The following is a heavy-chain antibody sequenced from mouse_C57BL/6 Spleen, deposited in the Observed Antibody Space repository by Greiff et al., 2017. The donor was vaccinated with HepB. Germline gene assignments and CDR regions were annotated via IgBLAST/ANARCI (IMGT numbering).Heavy chain of an antibody. CDR3: ARGWEDAMDY. CDR2: INPNNGGT. Sequence: EVKLQQSGPELVKPGASVKISCKASGYTFTDYYMNWVKQSHGKSLEWIGDINPNNGGTSYNQKFKGKATLTVDTSSSTAYMQLSSLTSEDSAVYYCARGWEDAMDYWGQGTSVTVSS. D-gene: IGHD1-1*02. J-gene: IGHJ4*01. V-gene: IGHV1-26*01. CDR1: GYTFTDYY.